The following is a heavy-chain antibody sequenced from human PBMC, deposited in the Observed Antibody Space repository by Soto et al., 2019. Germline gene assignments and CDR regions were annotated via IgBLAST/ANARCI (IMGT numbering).Heavy chain of an antibody. J-gene: IGHJ4*02. CDR2: MNPNSGNT. CDR3: ARGYYDFWSGYFRPFDY. Sequence: QVQLVQSGAEVKKPGASVKVSCKASGYTFTSYDINWVRQATGQGLEWMGWMNPNSGNTGYAQKFQGGVTMTRNTSISTAYMELSSLRSEDTAVYYCARGYYDFWSGYFRPFDYWGQGTLVTVSS. D-gene: IGHD3-3*01. CDR1: GYTFTSYD. V-gene: IGHV1-8*01.